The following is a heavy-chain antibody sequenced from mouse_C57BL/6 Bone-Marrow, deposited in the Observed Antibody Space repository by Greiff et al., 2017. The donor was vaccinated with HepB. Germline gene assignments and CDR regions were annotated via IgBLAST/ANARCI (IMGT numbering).Heavy chain of an antibody. CDR2: IDPETGGT. CDR3: TESTWRYFDY. J-gene: IGHJ2*01. Sequence: QVQLQQSGAELVRPGASVTLSCKASGYTFTDYEMHWVRQTPVHGLEWIGAIDPETGGTAYNHKFKGKDILTTDKSTSTAYMELRHLTSEDSDVCSITESTWRYFDYWGQGTMVTVSA. D-gene: IGHD5-5*01. CDR1: GYTFTDYE. V-gene: IGHV1-15*01.